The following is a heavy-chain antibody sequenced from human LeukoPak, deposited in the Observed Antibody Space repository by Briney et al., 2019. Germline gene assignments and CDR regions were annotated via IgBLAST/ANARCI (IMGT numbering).Heavy chain of an antibody. CDR2: ISGSGGST. D-gene: IGHD2-15*01. J-gene: IGHJ4*02. Sequence: GGSLRLSCAASGFTFSSYAMSWVRQAPGKGLEWVSAISGSGGSTYHADSVKGRFTISRDNSKNTLYLQMNSLRAEDTAVYYCAKTIPLYCSGGSCYPDYFDYWGQGTLVTVSS. CDR1: GFTFSSYA. V-gene: IGHV3-23*01. CDR3: AKTIPLYCSGGSCYPDYFDY.